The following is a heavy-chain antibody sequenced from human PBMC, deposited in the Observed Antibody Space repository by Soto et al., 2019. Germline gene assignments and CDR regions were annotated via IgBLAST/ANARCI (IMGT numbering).Heavy chain of an antibody. V-gene: IGHV3-53*01. CDR1: GFTVSSNY. Sequence: EVQLVESGGGLIQPGGSLRLSCAASGFTVSSNYMSWVRQAPGKGLEWVSVIYSGGSTYYADSVKGRFTISRDNSKTXLYLQMNSLRAEDTAVYYCAREVDYDFWSGYYIDLWGQGTLVTVSS. J-gene: IGHJ5*02. CDR2: IYSGGST. D-gene: IGHD3-3*01. CDR3: AREVDYDFWSGYYIDL.